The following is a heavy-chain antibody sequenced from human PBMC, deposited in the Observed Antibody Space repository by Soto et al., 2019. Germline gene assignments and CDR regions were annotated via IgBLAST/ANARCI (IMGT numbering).Heavy chain of an antibody. CDR2: IKQDGSEK. CDR3: ARVYTTTAAAGVYGMDV. V-gene: IGHV3-7*05. Sequence: GGSLRLSCAASGFTFSSYWMSWVRQAPGKGLEWVANIKQDGSEKYYVDSVKGRFTISRDNAKNSLYLQMNSLRAEDTAGYYCARVYTTTAAAGVYGMDVWGQGTTVTVSS. J-gene: IGHJ6*02. CDR1: GFTFSSYW. D-gene: IGHD6-13*01.